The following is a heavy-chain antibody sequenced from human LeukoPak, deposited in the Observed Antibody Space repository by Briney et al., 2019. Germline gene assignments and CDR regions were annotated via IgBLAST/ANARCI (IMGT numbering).Heavy chain of an antibody. D-gene: IGHD3-22*01. CDR1: GFTFSSYA. Sequence: GGSLRLSCSASGFTFSSYALHWVRQAPGKGLEYVSVISSNGGITYYADSVKGRFTISRDNAKNSLYLQMNSLRDEDTAVYYCARGAYYYDSSGYLVARAFEIWGQGTMVTVSS. J-gene: IGHJ3*02. V-gene: IGHV3-64*04. CDR3: ARGAYYYDSSGYLVARAFEI. CDR2: ISSNGGIT.